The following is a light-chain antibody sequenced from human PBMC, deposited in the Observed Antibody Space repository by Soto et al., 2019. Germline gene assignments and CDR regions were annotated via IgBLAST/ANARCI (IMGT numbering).Light chain of an antibody. J-gene: IGLJ3*02. Sequence: NFMLTQPHSVSESPGKTVTISCTRSSGSVVNNYVQWYQQHPGSSPTTVIYDDNDRPSGVPDRFSGSIDTSSNSASLTIFELKTEDEADYYCQSYDSSTLNWVFGGGTELTVL. CDR1: SGSVVNNY. V-gene: IGLV6-57*01. CDR2: DDN. CDR3: QSYDSSTLNWV.